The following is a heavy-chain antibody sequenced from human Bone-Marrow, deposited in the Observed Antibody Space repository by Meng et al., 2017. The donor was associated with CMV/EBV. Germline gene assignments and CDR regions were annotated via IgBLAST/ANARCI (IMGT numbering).Heavy chain of an antibody. J-gene: IGHJ4*02. Sequence: QVHAKHGGPGVRKPSHTLSLACAVCGGSLTGYYRTCIRRPPGKGLEWIGEINHSGSTNYNPSLKSRVTISVDTSKNQFSLKLSSVTAADTAVYYCARGGWSSSGRKGLGRPWYYWGQGTLVTVSS. CDR2: INHSGST. CDR1: GGSLTGYY. D-gene: IGHD6-19*01. V-gene: IGHV4-34*02. CDR3: ARGGWSSSGRKGLGRPWYY.